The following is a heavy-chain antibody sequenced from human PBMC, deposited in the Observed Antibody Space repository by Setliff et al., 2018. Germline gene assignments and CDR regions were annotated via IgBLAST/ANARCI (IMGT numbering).Heavy chain of an antibody. J-gene: IGHJ6*03. V-gene: IGHV1-3*01. CDR2: INAGNGNT. CDR3: ARDNIGYITGIPYYYYYYMDV. Sequence: ASVKVSCKASGYTFTGYAMHWVRQAPGQRLEWMGWINAGNGNTKYSQKFQGRVTITRDTSASTAYMELSSLRSEDTAVYYCARDNIGYITGIPYYYYYYMDVWGKGTTVTVSS. D-gene: IGHD1-20*01. CDR1: GYTFTGYA.